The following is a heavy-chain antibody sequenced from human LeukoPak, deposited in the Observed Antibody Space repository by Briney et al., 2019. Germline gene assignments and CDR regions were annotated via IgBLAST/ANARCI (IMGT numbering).Heavy chain of an antibody. CDR3: ARRVYGSGSYYNGHFDY. J-gene: IGHJ4*02. Sequence: SETLSLTCAVSVGSISSGNWWTWVRQSPGKGLEWIGYIYHSGSTYYNPSLKSRVTISVDRSKNQFSLKLSSVTAADTAVYYCARRVYGSGSYYNGHFDYWGQGTLVTVSS. D-gene: IGHD3-10*01. V-gene: IGHV4-4*02. CDR1: VGSISSGNW. CDR2: IYHSGST.